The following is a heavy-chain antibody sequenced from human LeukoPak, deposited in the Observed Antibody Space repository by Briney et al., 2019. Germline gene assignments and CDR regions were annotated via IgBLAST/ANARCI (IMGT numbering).Heavy chain of an antibody. CDR3: ARSPEYYYDSSVGDAFDI. V-gene: IGHV1-18*04. CDR2: ISAYNGNT. D-gene: IGHD3-22*01. CDR1: RYTFTGYY. Sequence: ASVKVSCKASRYTFTGYYMHWVRQAPGQGLEWMGWISAYNGNTNYAQKLQGRVTMTTDTSTSTAYMELRSLRSDDTAAYYCARSPEYYYDSSVGDAFDIWGQGTMVTVSS. J-gene: IGHJ3*02.